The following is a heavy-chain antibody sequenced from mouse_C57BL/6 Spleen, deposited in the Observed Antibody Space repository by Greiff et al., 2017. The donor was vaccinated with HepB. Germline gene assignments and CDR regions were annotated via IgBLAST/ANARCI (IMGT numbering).Heavy chain of an antibody. CDR2: IDPSDSYT. CDR3: ARGVTRGNAMDY. V-gene: IGHV1-50*01. J-gene: IGHJ4*01. D-gene: IGHD2-2*01. CDR1: GYTFTSYW. Sequence: QVQLQQPGAELVKPGASVKLSCKASGYTFTSYWMQWVKQRPGQGLEWIGEIDPSDSYTNYNQKFKGKATLTVDTSSSTAYMQLSSLTSEDSAVYYCARGVTRGNAMDYWGQGTSVTVSS.